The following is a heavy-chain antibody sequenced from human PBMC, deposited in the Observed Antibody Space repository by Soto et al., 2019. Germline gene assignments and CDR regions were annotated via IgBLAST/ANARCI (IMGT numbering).Heavy chain of an antibody. V-gene: IGHV4-39*01. Sequence: SETLSLTCTVSGDSIRSSSYWGWIRQPPGKGLEWIGSIYSTGNTYYNPTLNSQVTKTVNTSKNQFSLNVISVTAADTAVYYCRRSSRYSTDVWGQGTTVT. CDR1: GDSIRSSSY. CDR2: IYSTGNT. D-gene: IGHD6-13*01. CDR3: RRSSRYSTDV. J-gene: IGHJ6*02.